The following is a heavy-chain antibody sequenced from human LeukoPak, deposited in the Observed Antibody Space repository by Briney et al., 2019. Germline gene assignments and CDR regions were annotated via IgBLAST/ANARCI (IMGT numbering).Heavy chain of an antibody. D-gene: IGHD3-3*01. J-gene: IGHJ4*02. V-gene: IGHV3-23*01. Sequence: GGSLRLSCAASGFTFSSYAMSWVRQAPGKGLEWVSAISASGGSTYYADSVKGRFTISRDNSKNTLYLQMNSLRAEDTAIYYCARDERLLSFLKWGQGTLVTVSS. CDR3: ARDERLLSFLK. CDR2: ISASGGST. CDR1: GFTFSSYA.